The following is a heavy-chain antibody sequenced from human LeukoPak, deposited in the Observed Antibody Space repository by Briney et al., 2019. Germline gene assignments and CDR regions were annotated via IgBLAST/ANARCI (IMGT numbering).Heavy chain of an antibody. D-gene: IGHD3-10*01. V-gene: IGHV3-23*01. CDR1: GFTFSSYA. CDR2: ISGSGGST. J-gene: IGHJ4*02. Sequence: GGSLRLSCAASGFTFSSYAMSWVRQAPGKGLEWVSAISGSGGSTYYADSVKGRFTISRDNSKNTLYLQMNSLRDEDTAVYYCANLKTDYYGSXSYFWFIYWGQGTLVTVSX. CDR3: ANLKTDYYGSXSYFWFIY.